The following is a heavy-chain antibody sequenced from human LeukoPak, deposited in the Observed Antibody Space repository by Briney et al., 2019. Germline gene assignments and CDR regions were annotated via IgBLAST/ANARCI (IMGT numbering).Heavy chain of an antibody. CDR1: GGSFSGYY. Sequence: PSETLSLTCAVYGGSFSGYYWSWIRQPPGKGLEWIGEINHSGSTNYNPSLKSRVIISVDTSKNQFSLKLSSVTAADTAVFFCASSRHTRFWSGYYPIDYWGQGTLVTVSS. J-gene: IGHJ4*02. V-gene: IGHV4-34*01. CDR2: INHSGST. D-gene: IGHD3-3*01. CDR3: ASSRHTRFWSGYYPIDY.